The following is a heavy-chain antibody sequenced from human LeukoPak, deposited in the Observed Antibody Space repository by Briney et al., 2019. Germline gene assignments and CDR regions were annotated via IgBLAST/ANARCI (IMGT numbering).Heavy chain of an antibody. CDR2: IYTSGST. V-gene: IGHV4-61*02. J-gene: IGHJ4*02. CDR1: GGSISSGGYY. Sequence: SETLSLTCTVSGGSISSGGYYWSWIRQPAGKGLEWIGRIYTSGSTNYNPSLKSRVTMSVDTSKNQFSLKLSSVTAADTAVYYCARGGLLWFGELSGIDYWGQGTLVTVSS. D-gene: IGHD3-10*01. CDR3: ARGGLLWFGELSGIDY.